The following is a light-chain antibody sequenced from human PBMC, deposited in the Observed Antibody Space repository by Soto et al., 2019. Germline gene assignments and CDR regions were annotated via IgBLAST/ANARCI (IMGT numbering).Light chain of an antibody. CDR2: TAS. CDR3: QQYNSYPWT. J-gene: IGKJ1*01. CDR1: QSIISL. V-gene: IGKV1-5*03. Sequence: DIQMTQSPSTLSASGGDRVTITCRASQSIISLLAWYQQKPGKAPKLLIYTASSLESGVPSRFSGSGSGTEFTLTISSLQPDDFATYYCQQYNSYPWTFGQGTKVDI.